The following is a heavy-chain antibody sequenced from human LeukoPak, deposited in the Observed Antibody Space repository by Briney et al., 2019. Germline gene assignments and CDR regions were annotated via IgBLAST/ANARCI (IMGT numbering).Heavy chain of an antibody. D-gene: IGHD3-10*01. CDR2: IKQDGSEK. CDR1: GFTFSSYW. CDR3: ATSRDVLLWFGELD. J-gene: IGHJ4*02. Sequence: TGGSLRLSCAASGFTFSSYWMSSVRQAPGKGLGWVANIKQDGSEKYYVDSVKGRYTVSRDNAKNSLYLQMNSLRAEDTAVSYCATSRDVLLWFGELDWGQGTLVTVSS. V-gene: IGHV3-7*01.